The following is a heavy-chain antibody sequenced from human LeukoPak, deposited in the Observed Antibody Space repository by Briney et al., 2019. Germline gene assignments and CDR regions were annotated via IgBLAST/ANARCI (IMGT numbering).Heavy chain of an antibody. CDR1: GFTFSSYW. Sequence: GGSLRLSCVASGFTFSSYWMHWVRQTPGKGLMWVSRIKSDGSITNYADSVKGRFTISRDSAKNALYLQMNSLRVEDTAVYFCARELRGGGHDPAFDYWGRGTLVTVSS. V-gene: IGHV3-74*01. CDR3: ARELRGGGHDPAFDY. J-gene: IGHJ4*02. CDR2: IKSDGSIT. D-gene: IGHD5-12*01.